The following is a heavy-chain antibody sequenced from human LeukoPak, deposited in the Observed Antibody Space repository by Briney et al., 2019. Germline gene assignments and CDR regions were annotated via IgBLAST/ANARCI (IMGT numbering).Heavy chain of an antibody. CDR2: IRYDGSNK. CDR1: GFTFSSYG. Sequence: GGSLRLSCAASGFTFSSYGMHWVRQAPGEGLEWVAFIRYDGSNKYYADSVKGRFTISRDNSKNTLYLQMNSLRAEDTAVYYCAKTTVGAFSLFDYWGQGTLVTVSS. CDR3: AKTTVGAFSLFDY. D-gene: IGHD1-26*01. V-gene: IGHV3-30*02. J-gene: IGHJ4*02.